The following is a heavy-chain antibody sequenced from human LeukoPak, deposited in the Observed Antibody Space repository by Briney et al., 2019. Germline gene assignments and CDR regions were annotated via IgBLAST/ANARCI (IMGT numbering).Heavy chain of an antibody. Sequence: SETLSLTCAVYGGSFSGYYWSWIRQPPGKGLEWIGEINHSGSTNYNPSLKSRVTISVDTSKNQFSLKLSSVTAADTAVYYCARVRSQPSIVVVPGGAHKMDVWGKGTTVTVSS. CDR1: GGSFSGYY. CDR3: ARVRSQPSIVVVPGGAHKMDV. J-gene: IGHJ6*04. CDR2: INHSGST. D-gene: IGHD2-2*01. V-gene: IGHV4-34*01.